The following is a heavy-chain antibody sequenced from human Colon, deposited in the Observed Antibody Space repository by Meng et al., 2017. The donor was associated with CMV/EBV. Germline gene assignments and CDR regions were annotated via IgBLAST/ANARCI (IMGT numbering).Heavy chain of an antibody. Sequence: GESLKISCAASSLNVSYSYMSWVRQAPGKGLEWVAILYVGHTTFYADSVRGRFTISRDNSNNTLYLQMNSLRAEDTAIYYCAKVGVYYSTSSANFWGLGTVVTVSS. D-gene: IGHD3-10*01. J-gene: IGHJ4*02. CDR1: SLNVSYSY. V-gene: IGHV3-53*01. CDR2: LYVGHTT. CDR3: AKVGVYYSTSSANF.